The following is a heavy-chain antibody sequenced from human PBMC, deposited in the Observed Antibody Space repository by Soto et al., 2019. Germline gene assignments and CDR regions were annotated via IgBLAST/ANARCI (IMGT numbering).Heavy chain of an antibody. J-gene: IGHJ4*02. CDR3: GRGLSVTLFDN. Sequence: QVHLQESGPGLVKPSQTLSLTCTVSGGSISTGGYYWTWIRQHPGKGLEWIGYIYYSGSTSYNPSPRRRVTISVDTSKKQCSLKLSCVTAADADVYYGGRGLSVTLFDNWGQGTLVTVSS. V-gene: IGHV4-31*03. CDR2: IYYSGST. CDR1: GGSISTGGYY. D-gene: IGHD5-18*01.